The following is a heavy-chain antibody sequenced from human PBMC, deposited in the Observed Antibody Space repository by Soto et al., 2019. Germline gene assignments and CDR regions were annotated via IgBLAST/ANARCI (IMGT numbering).Heavy chain of an antibody. V-gene: IGHV3-23*01. J-gene: IGHJ4*02. D-gene: IGHD6-19*01. Sequence: GGSLRLSCAASGFSFVNYAMNWVRRAPGKGLEWVSGLSGSGTSTYYADSVKGRFTISRDNSRDTLFLQMNSLTADDTAVYYCAKATTNGGWFNPFDSWGQGALVTVSS. CDR1: GFSFVNYA. CDR3: AKATTNGGWFNPFDS. CDR2: LSGSGTST.